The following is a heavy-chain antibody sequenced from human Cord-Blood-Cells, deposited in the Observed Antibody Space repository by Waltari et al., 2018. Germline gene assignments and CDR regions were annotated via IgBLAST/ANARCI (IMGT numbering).Heavy chain of an antibody. J-gene: IGHJ6*02. CDR3: ARAGYSSRHYGRDV. CDR1: GGSFSGYY. V-gene: IGHV4-34*01. Sequence: QVQLQQWGAGLLKPSETLSITCAVYGGSFSGYYWSWIRQPPGKGLEWIGEINHSGSTNDNPSLKGRVTISVDTSKNQFSLKLSSVTAADMAVYYWARAGYSSRHYGRDVWGQGTTVTVSS. CDR2: INHSGST. D-gene: IGHD6-13*01.